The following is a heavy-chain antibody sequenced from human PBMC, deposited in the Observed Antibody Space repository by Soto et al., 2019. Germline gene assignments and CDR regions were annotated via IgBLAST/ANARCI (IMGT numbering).Heavy chain of an antibody. D-gene: IGHD6-13*01. CDR1: GGSISSYY. Sequence: PSETLSLTCTVSGGSISSYYWSWIRQPPGKGLEWIGYIYYSGSTTYNPSLKSRVTISVDTSKNQFSLNLSSVTAADTAVYYCARGTRAAAGYDFDYWGQGTLVTVS. V-gene: IGHV4-59*01. J-gene: IGHJ4*02. CDR2: IYYSGST. CDR3: ARGTRAAAGYDFDY.